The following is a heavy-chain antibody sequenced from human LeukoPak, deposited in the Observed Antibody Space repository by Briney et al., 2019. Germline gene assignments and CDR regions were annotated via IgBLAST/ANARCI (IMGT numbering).Heavy chain of an antibody. V-gene: IGHV3-20*04. CDR2: INWNGGAT. Sequence: GGSLRLSCAASGFTFDDYGMSWVRQAPGKGLEWVSGINWNGGATGYADSVKGRFTISRDNAKNSLYLQMNSLRAEDTALYYCARDGAMIAAGGYFDYWGQRTLVTVSS. D-gene: IGHD5-12*01. J-gene: IGHJ4*02. CDR1: GFTFDDYG. CDR3: ARDGAMIAAGGYFDY.